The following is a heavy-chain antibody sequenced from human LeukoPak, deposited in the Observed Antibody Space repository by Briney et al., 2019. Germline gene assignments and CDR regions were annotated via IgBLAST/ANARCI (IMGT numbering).Heavy chain of an antibody. CDR3: AKGDYGDSLDAFDI. Sequence: GGSLRLSCAASGFTFDDYAMHWVRQAPWKGLEWVSGISWNSGSIGYADSVKGRFTISRDNAKNSLYLQMNSLRAEDTALYYCAKGDYGDSLDAFDIWGQGTMVTVSS. V-gene: IGHV3-9*01. CDR2: ISWNSGSI. CDR1: GFTFDDYA. D-gene: IGHD4-17*01. J-gene: IGHJ3*02.